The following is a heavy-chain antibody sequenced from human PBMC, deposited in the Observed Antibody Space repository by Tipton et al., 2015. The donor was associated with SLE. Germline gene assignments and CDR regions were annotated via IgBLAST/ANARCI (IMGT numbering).Heavy chain of an antibody. CDR2: IHFSGST. D-gene: IGHD3-10*01. CDR3: AREIRGVSYFDY. V-gene: IGHV4-31*03. J-gene: IGHJ4*02. CDR1: GGSVSGGDYL. Sequence: TLSLTCTVSGGSVSGGDYLWTWIRQHPGKGLEWIGYIHFSGSTYYNPSLKSRVTISVDTSKNQFSPQLSSVTAADTAIYYCAREIRGVSYFDYWGQGTLVTVSS.